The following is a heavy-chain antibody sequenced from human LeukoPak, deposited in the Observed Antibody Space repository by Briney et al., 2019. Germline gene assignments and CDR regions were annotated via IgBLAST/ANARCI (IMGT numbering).Heavy chain of an antibody. D-gene: IGHD4-11*01. J-gene: IGHJ3*02. CDR3: ARTTVTTDDAFDN. CDR1: GGFFSAYY. V-gene: IGHV4-34*01. CDR2: INHSGST. Sequence: SETLSLTCAVYGGFFSAYYWSWIRQPPGKGLEWIGEINHSGSTNYDPSLKSRVTISVDTSKNQFSLKLSSVTAADTAVYYCARTTVTTDDAFDNWGQGTMVTVSS.